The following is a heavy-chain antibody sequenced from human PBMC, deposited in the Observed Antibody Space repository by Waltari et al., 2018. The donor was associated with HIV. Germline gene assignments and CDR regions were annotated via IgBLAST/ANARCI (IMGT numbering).Heavy chain of an antibody. Sequence: EVQLLESGGGLVQPGGSLRLSCAASGFTFGSYWIHWVRQVPGKGLVWVSRINGDVRNTNYADSVEGRFTISRDNAKNTLYLQMNSLRAEDTAVYYCAREGATSGSYYFDTWGQGTLVTVSS. D-gene: IGHD3-22*01. V-gene: IGHV3-74*01. J-gene: IGHJ4*02. CDR3: AREGATSGSYYFDT. CDR1: GFTFGSYW. CDR2: INGDVRNT.